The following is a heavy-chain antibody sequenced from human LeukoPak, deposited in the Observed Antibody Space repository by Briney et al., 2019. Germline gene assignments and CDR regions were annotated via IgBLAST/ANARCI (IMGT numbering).Heavy chain of an antibody. J-gene: IGHJ4*02. CDR1: GFTFSSYE. V-gene: IGHV3-48*03. D-gene: IGHD4-17*01. CDR2: ISRSGSTI. Sequence: GGSLRLSCAASGFTFSSYEMNWFRQAPGKGLEWVSYISRSGSTIYYTDSVKGRFTISRDNAKNSLYLQMNSLRAEDTAVYYCARWGDYGDPHFDYWGQGTLVTVSS. CDR3: ARWGDYGDPHFDY.